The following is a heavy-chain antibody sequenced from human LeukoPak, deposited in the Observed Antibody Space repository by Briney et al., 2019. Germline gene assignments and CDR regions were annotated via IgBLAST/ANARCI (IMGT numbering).Heavy chain of an antibody. CDR3: ARDAASGNNWFDP. V-gene: IGHV3-48*01. CDR1: GFTFSSYS. CDR2: ISSSSSST. J-gene: IGHJ5*02. Sequence: HTGGSLRLSCAASGFTFSSYSMNWVRQAPGKGLEWVSYISSSSSSTYYADSVKGRFTISRDNTKKSLYLLMDSLRAEDTAVYYCARDAASGNNWFDPWGQGTLVTVSS. D-gene: IGHD3-3*01.